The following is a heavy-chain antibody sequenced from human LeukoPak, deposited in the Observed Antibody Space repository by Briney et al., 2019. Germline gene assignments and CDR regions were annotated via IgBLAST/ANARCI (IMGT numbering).Heavy chain of an antibody. CDR2: ITDSGIST. J-gene: IGHJ4*02. Sequence: QAGGSLRLSCAASGFTFNSYAMAWVRQAPEKGLEWVSSITDSGISTYYADSVKGRFTISRDNSKSTLLLQMNSLRAEDTAVYYCAKGSRGNYDYWGQGTLVTVSS. V-gene: IGHV3-23*01. D-gene: IGHD1-26*01. CDR1: GFTFNSYA. CDR3: AKGSRGNYDY.